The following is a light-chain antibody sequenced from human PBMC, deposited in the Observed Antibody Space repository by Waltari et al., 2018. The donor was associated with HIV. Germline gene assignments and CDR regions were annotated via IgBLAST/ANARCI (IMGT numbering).Light chain of an antibody. J-gene: IGLJ2*01. Sequence: QVVLTQAPSASASLGTSVNFTCTLSSGHSSYDIAWHQQPPGKGPRYLMKLHSDGSHNRGDGIPDRFSGSSSGADRHLIISSLHSDDEADYYCQTWGSGIVIFGGGTKLTVL. CDR1: SGHSSYD. V-gene: IGLV4-69*01. CDR2: LHSDGSH. CDR3: QTWGSGIVI.